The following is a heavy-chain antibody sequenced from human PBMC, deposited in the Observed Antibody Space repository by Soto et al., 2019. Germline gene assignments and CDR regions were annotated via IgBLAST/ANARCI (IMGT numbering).Heavy chain of an antibody. CDR2: INSDGSIP. Sequence: GGSLRLSCAASGFSFFNYWMHWVRQAPGKGLVWVSRINSDGSIPNYADSVKGRFTVSRDNAKNTVYLQMNSLRVEDSAVYYWAKARGVVSGTTFDCWGQGTLVTVGS. V-gene: IGHV3-74*01. CDR3: AKARGVVSGTTFDC. J-gene: IGHJ4*02. CDR1: GFSFFNYW. D-gene: IGHD1-1*01.